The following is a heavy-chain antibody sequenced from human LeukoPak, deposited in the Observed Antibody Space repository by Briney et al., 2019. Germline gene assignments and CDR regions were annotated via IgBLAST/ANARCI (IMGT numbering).Heavy chain of an antibody. J-gene: IGHJ4*02. D-gene: IGHD5-24*01. Sequence: PSETLSLTCTVSGGSISSYYWSWIRQPPGKGLEWIGYIYYSGSTNYNPSLKSRVTISVDTSKNQFSLKLSSVTAADTAVYYCARSRDGYNYPIFDYWGQGTLVTVSS. CDR1: GGSISSYY. CDR2: IYYSGST. V-gene: IGHV4-59*01. CDR3: ARSRDGYNYPIFDY.